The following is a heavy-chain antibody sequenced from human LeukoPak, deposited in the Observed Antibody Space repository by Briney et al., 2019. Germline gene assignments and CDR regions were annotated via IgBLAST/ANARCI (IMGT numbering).Heavy chain of an antibody. CDR3: ARAPSGLDAFDV. Sequence: ASVKVSCKASGYTFTGHYLHWVRQAPGQGLEWMGWVSVYSGDTDYAQNLQGRVTMTTDTFTTTAYMELRSLRSDDTAVYFCARAPSGLDAFDVWGQGTMVSVSS. CDR1: GYTFTGHY. V-gene: IGHV1-18*04. D-gene: IGHD2-15*01. J-gene: IGHJ3*01. CDR2: VSVYSGDT.